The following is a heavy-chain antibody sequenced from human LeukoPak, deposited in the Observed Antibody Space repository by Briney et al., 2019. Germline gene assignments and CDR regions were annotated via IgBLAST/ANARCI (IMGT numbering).Heavy chain of an antibody. Sequence: SGTLSLTCAVSGGSISSSNWWSWVRQPPGKGLEWIGEIYHSGSTNYNPSLKSRVTISVDKSKNQFSLKLSSVTAADTAVYYCARDREEMATIPLLDYYYMDVWGKGTTVTVSS. CDR3: ARDREEMATIPLLDYYYMDV. J-gene: IGHJ6*03. D-gene: IGHD5-24*01. CDR1: GGSISSSNW. V-gene: IGHV4-4*02. CDR2: IYHSGST.